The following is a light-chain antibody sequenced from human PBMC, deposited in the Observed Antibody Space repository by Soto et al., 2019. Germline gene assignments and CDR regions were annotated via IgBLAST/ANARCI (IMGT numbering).Light chain of an antibody. V-gene: IGKV3D-15*01. Sequence: EIVMTQSPVTLSASPGERVTLSCRASQSVNINLAWYQQRPGQAPRVLIYGASNRASGIPARFSGSGSGTVFTLTISSLEPDDFALYYCQQYKDWHPLTFGGGTRVEIK. J-gene: IGKJ4*01. CDR3: QQYKDWHPLT. CDR2: GAS. CDR1: QSVNIN.